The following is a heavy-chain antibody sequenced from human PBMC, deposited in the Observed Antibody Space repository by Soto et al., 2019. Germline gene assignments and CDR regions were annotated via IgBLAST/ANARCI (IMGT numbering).Heavy chain of an antibody. V-gene: IGHV4-31*03. D-gene: IGHD1-26*01. CDR3: ARDSAGELGAFDI. CDR1: GGSISSGGYY. J-gene: IGHJ3*02. CDR2: IYYSGST. Sequence: SETLSLTCTVSGGSISSGGYYWSWIRQHPGKGLEWIGYIYYSGSTYYNPSLKSRVTISVDTSKNQFSLKLSSVTAADTAVYYCARDSAGELGAFDIWGQGTMVTVSS.